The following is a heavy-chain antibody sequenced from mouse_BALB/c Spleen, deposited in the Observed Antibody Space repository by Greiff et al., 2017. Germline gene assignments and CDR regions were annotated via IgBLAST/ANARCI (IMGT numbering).Heavy chain of an antibody. CDR1: GFTFSSYT. CDR2: ISSGGGNT. J-gene: IGHJ4*01. CDR3: ARCGYYGPPYAMDY. V-gene: IGHV5-9*03. D-gene: IGHD1-1*01. Sequence: DVKLVESGGGLVKPGGSLKLSCAASGFTFSSYTMSWVRQTPEKRLEWVATISSGGGNTYYPDSVKGRFTISRDNAKNNLYLQMSSLRSEDTALYYCARCGYYGPPYAMDYWGQGTSVTVSS.